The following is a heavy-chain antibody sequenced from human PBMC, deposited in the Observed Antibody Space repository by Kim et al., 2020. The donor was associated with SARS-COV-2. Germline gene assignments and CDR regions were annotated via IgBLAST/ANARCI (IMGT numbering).Heavy chain of an antibody. Sequence: GGSLRLSCAASGFTFSSYAMHWVRQAPGKGLEWVAVISYDGSNKYYADSVKGRFTISRDNSKNTLYLQMNSLRAEDTAVYYCARDGELSSWGQGTLVTVSS. V-gene: IGHV3-30*04. CDR3: ARDGELSS. J-gene: IGHJ5*02. CDR2: ISYDGSNK. CDR1: GFTFSSYA. D-gene: IGHD3-16*02.